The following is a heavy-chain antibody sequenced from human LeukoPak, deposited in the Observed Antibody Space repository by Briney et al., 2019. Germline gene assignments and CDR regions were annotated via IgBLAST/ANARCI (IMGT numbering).Heavy chain of an antibody. Sequence: GGSLRLSCAASGFTFSNYAMSWVRQAPGKGLEWVSVISGSGGSTYYAGSVKGRFTISRDNSKSTLYLQMNSLRAEDTAVYYCAKPEDYSSGWYFDYWGQGTLVTVSS. V-gene: IGHV3-23*01. CDR2: ISGSGGST. CDR1: GFTFSNYA. D-gene: IGHD6-19*01. J-gene: IGHJ4*02. CDR3: AKPEDYSSGWYFDY.